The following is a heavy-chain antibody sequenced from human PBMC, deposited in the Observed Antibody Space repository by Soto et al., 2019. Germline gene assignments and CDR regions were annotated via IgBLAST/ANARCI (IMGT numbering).Heavy chain of an antibody. V-gene: IGHV4-39*01. J-gene: IGHJ5*02. CDR2: IYFSGST. CDR1: VGSISISDYY. D-gene: IGHD6-13*01. Sequence: PSETLSVTCTFSVGSISISDYYWGWIRQPPGQGLEWIASIYFSGSTYYNPSLKGRVTMSLDTSKNQFSLKLSSVTAADTAVYYCAPLFIAAAGGPNDVAPWGQGTLVTVSS. CDR3: APLFIAAAGGPNDVAP.